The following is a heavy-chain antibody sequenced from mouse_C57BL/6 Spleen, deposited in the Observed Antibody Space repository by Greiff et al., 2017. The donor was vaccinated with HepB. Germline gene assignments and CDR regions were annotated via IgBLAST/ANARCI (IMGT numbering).Heavy chain of an antibody. Sequence: EVQVVESGGGLVKPGGSLKLSCAASGFTFSSYTMSWVRQTPEKRLEWVATISGGGGNTYYPDSVKGRFTISRDNAKNTLYLQMSSLRSEDTALYYCARPYYGSSPWYFDVWGTGTTVTVSS. CDR2: ISGGGGNT. CDR3: ARPYYGSSPWYFDV. CDR1: GFTFSSYT. D-gene: IGHD1-1*01. V-gene: IGHV5-9*01. J-gene: IGHJ1*03.